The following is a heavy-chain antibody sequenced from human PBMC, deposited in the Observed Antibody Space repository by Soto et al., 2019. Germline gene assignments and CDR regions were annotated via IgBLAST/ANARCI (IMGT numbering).Heavy chain of an antibody. CDR2: ISTYSGDT. J-gene: IGHJ5*02. V-gene: IGHV1-18*01. Sequence: QVHLVQSGVEVKTPGASVKVSCQASGYTFFTYDISWVRQAPGQGIEWMGWISTYSGDTKYAQKFQGRVTMTTETSTTTAYLELRSLRSDDTAVYYCARHHGPTTSENWFDPWGQGTLVTVSS. CDR1: GYTFFTYD. D-gene: IGHD5-12*01. CDR3: ARHHGPTTSENWFDP.